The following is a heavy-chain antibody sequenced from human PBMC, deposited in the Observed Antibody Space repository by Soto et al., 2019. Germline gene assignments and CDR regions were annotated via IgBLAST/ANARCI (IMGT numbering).Heavy chain of an antibody. Sequence: SETLSLTCAVYGWSFSGYYWSWIRQPPGKGLEWIGEINHSGSTNYNPSLKSRVTISVDTSKNQFSLKLSSVTAADTAVYYCAGFPGVVAATPSWFDPWGQGTLVTVSS. CDR2: INHSGST. D-gene: IGHD2-15*01. CDR1: GWSFSGYY. CDR3: AGFPGVVAATPSWFDP. V-gene: IGHV4-34*01. J-gene: IGHJ5*02.